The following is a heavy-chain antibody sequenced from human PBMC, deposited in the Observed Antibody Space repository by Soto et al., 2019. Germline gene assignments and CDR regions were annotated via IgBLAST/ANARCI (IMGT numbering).Heavy chain of an antibody. V-gene: IGHV1-18*01. Sequence: GPEVKKPGASVKVSCKASGYTFTSYGISWVRQAPGQGLEWMGWISTYNGNPNYAQKLQGRVTMTTDTSTSTAYMELRSLRSDDTAVFYFARAPLYSTSPKSAFDIWGQGTVVTVSS. J-gene: IGHJ3*02. CDR2: ISTYNGNP. CDR3: ARAPLYSTSPKSAFDI. CDR1: GYTFTSYG. D-gene: IGHD6-6*01.